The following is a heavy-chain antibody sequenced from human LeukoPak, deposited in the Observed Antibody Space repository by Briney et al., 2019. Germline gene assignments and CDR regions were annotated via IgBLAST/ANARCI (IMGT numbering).Heavy chain of an antibody. CDR3: ASPRFLEWLGALDY. D-gene: IGHD3-3*01. V-gene: IGHV3-48*03. Sequence: PGGSLRLSCAASGFTFSSYEMNWVRQAPGKGLEWVSYISSSGSTIYYADSVKGRFTISRDNAKNSLYLQMNSLRAEDTAVYYCASPRFLEWLGALDYWGQGTLVTVSS. J-gene: IGHJ4*02. CDR1: GFTFSSYE. CDR2: ISSSGSTI.